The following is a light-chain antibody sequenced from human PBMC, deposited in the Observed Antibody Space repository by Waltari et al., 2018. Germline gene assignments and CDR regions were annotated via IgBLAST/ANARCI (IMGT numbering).Light chain of an antibody. CDR3: QEYDSLPIT. V-gene: IGKV1-5*03. CDR1: QYVKNN. Sequence: TITCRASQYVKNNLAWFQQKPGKAPKVLIHKASRLESGVPSRFSGSGFGTEFILSISSLQPDDFATYYCQEYDSLPITFGGGTKVEIK. CDR2: KAS. J-gene: IGKJ4*01.